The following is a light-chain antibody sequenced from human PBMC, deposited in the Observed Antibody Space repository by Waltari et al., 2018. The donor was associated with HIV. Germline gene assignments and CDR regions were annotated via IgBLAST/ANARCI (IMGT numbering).Light chain of an antibody. V-gene: IGLV1-44*01. CDR2: SNN. J-gene: IGLJ3*02. CDR3: AAWDDSLSWV. CDR1: NSTIGSHT. Sequence: QSVLTQPPSASGTPGQGVSISCSGSNSTIGSHTVTWYRQLPGTAPKPLIYSNNQRPSGVPDRFSGSKSGTSASLAISGLQSEDEADYYCAAWDDSLSWVFGRGTKLTVL.